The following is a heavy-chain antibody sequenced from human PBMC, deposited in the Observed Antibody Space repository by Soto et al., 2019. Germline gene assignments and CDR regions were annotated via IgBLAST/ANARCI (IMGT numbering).Heavy chain of an antibody. CDR3: ATRMYSTSWYYFVS. Sequence: EVHLLESGGGFVQPGGSLRLSCAASGFTFTNYALSWVRQAPGKGLEWVSTIGGGSGSTSYADSVKGRFSISRENSKNTLYLQMNSLRAEDTALYYCATRMYSTSWYYFVSWGQGTLVTVSS. J-gene: IGHJ4*02. CDR1: GFTFTNYA. D-gene: IGHD6-13*01. V-gene: IGHV3-23*01. CDR2: IGGGSGST.